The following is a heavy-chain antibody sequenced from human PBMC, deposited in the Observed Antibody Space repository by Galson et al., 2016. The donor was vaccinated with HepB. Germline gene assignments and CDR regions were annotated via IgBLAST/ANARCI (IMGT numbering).Heavy chain of an antibody. CDR3: ARDIVLMVFSADYYYYGMDV. V-gene: IGHV1-18*01. J-gene: IGHJ6*02. CDR1: GYTFTSYG. D-gene: IGHD2-8*01. Sequence: SVKVCCKASGYTFTSYGISWVRLAPGQGLEWMGWISGYNGNTNYARKFQGRVTLTTNTSTSTAYMELRSLRSDDTAVYYCARDIVLMVFSADYYYYGMDVWGQGTTVTVSS. CDR2: ISGYNGNT.